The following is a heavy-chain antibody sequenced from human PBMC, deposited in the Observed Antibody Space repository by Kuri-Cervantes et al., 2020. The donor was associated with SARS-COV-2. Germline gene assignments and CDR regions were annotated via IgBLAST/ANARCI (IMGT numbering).Heavy chain of an antibody. Sequence: GESLKISCAASGFTFSRYGMHWVRQAPGKGLEYVSAISSNGGSAYYADSVKGRFTISRDNAKNSLYLQMNSLRAEDTAVYYCARIVRYFDQLDYWGQGTLVTVSS. CDR1: GFTFSRYG. D-gene: IGHD3-9*01. CDR3: ARIVRYFDQLDY. V-gene: IGHV3-64*04. CDR2: ISSNGGSA. J-gene: IGHJ4*02.